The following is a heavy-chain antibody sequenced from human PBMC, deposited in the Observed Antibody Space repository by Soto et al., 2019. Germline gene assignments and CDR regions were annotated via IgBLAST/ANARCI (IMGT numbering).Heavy chain of an antibody. V-gene: IGHV4-59*01. CDR1: GGSIRSYY. J-gene: IGHJ5*02. Sequence: LSLTCTVSGGSIRSYYWSWIRPPPGQGLEWIGYIYYSGSTNYNPSLKSRVTISVDTSKNQFSLKLSSVTAADTAVYYCARVEYYDFWSGYYGPGWFDPWGQGTLVTVSS. D-gene: IGHD3-3*01. CDR3: ARVEYYDFWSGYYGPGWFDP. CDR2: IYYSGST.